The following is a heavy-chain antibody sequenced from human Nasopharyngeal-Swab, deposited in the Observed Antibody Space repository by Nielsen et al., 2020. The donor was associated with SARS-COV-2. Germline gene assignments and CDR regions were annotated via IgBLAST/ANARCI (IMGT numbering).Heavy chain of an antibody. J-gene: IGHJ4*02. CDR1: GFTFRDYY. Sequence: GESLKISCAASGFTFRDYYMSWIRQAPGKGLEWVSYISSSGSTIYYADSVKGRFTISRDNAKNSLYLQMNSLRAEDTAVYYCAREEGSSWHYFDYWGQGTLVTVSS. CDR2: ISSSGSTI. V-gene: IGHV3-11*04. D-gene: IGHD6-13*01. CDR3: AREEGSSWHYFDY.